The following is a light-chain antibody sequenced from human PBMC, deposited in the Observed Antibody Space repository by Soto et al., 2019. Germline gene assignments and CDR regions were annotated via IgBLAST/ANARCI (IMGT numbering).Light chain of an antibody. CDR2: EVN. CDR3: YSFTGSSTPYV. CDR1: SSDVGGYNR. J-gene: IGLJ1*01. V-gene: IGLV2-14*01. Sequence: ALTQPASVSCSPGQSITISCAGTSSDVGGYNRVSWYQQLPGKAPKLMIFEVNNRPSGVSNRFSGSKSGNTASLTISGLQTDDEGDYYCYSFTGSSTPYVFGTGTKV.